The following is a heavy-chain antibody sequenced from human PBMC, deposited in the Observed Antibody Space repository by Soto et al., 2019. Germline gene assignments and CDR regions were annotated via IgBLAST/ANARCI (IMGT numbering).Heavy chain of an antibody. CDR3: ARDRPIKYYYGSGSSNWFDP. Sequence: GASVKVSCKASGYTFTSYGISWVRQAPGQGLEWMGWISAYNGNTNYAQKLQGRVTMTTDTSTSTAYMELRSLRSDDTAVYYCARDRPIKYYYGSGSSNWFDPWGQGTLVTVSS. D-gene: IGHD3-10*01. CDR1: GYTFTSYG. V-gene: IGHV1-18*01. CDR2: ISAYNGNT. J-gene: IGHJ5*02.